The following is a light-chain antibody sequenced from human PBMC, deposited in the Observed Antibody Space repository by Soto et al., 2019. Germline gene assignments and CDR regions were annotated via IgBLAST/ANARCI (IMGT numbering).Light chain of an antibody. J-gene: IGKJ2*01. Sequence: DIQMTQSPSSLSASVGDRVTITCRASQSITSYLNWYQQKPGKAPKLLIYAASSLQSGVPSRFSGSGSGTDFTLTISSLQPEDFATYYCQQSYNTPGTFGQGTKLDIK. CDR1: QSITSY. CDR3: QQSYNTPGT. CDR2: AAS. V-gene: IGKV1-39*01.